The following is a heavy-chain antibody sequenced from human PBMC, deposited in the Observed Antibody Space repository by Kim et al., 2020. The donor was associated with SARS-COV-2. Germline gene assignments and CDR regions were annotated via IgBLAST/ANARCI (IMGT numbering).Heavy chain of an antibody. CDR3: AKDKGSHDFWSGYPDYYYYGMDV. CDR2: ISYDGSNK. V-gene: IGHV3-30*18. CDR1: GFTFSSYG. J-gene: IGHJ6*02. Sequence: GGSLRLSCAASGFTFSSYGMHWVRQAPGKGLEWVAVISYDGSNKYYADSVKGRFTISRDNSKNTLYLQMNSLRAEDTAVYYCAKDKGSHDFWSGYPDYYYYGMDVWGQGTTVTVSS. D-gene: IGHD3-3*01.